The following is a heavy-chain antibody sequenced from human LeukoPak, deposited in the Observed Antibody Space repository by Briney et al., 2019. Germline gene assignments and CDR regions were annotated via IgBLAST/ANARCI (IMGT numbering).Heavy chain of an antibody. V-gene: IGHV4-34*01. J-gene: IGHJ4*03. Sequence: SETLSLTCAVYGGSFSAYYWSWIRQSPGKGLEWIAEINHRGDTNYNPSVKSRVSISVDTSKNQFSLKVASLTAADTAVYYCARGPTISETGYFDYWGQGTLVTVSS. CDR3: ARGPTISETGYFDY. D-gene: IGHD1-1*01. CDR2: INHRGDT. CDR1: GGSFSAYY.